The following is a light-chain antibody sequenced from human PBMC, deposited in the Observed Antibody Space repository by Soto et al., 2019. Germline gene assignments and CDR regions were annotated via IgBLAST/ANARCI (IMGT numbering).Light chain of an antibody. CDR2: DAS. Sequence: AIQLTQSPSSLSASVGDRVTITCRASQGISSALAWYQQKPGKAPKLLIYDASSLESGVPSRFSCIGYGTEFTLTISSLHPGVFATYYCHQFNSHPLNSGTGTKVDIK. CDR1: QGISSA. CDR3: HQFNSHPLN. V-gene: IGKV1-13*02. J-gene: IGKJ3*01.